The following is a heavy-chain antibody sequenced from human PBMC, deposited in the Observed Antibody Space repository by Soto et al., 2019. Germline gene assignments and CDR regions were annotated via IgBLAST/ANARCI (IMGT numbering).Heavy chain of an antibody. CDR2: IYPGDYDA. V-gene: IGHV5-51*01. CDR3: ARHIVDTSMTASFNY. CDR1: GYSFLNYW. D-gene: IGHD5-18*01. Sequence: GESLKISCKTSGYSFLNYWIGWVRQMPGKGLEWMGIIYPGDYDARYSPSFQGQVTISADKSISTVYLQWSSLKASDTAMYYCARHIVDTSMTASFNYWGQGTQVTVSS. J-gene: IGHJ4*02.